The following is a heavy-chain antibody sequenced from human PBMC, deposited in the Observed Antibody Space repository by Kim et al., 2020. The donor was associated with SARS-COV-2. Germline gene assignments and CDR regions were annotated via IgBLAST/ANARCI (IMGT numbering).Heavy chain of an antibody. CDR3: ARSLGSYLAFDI. V-gene: IGHV1-3*01. Sequence: KASQKFQGRVTITRDTSASPAYMELSSLRSEDTAVYYCARSLGSYLAFDIWGQGTMVTVSS. D-gene: IGHD1-26*01. J-gene: IGHJ3*02.